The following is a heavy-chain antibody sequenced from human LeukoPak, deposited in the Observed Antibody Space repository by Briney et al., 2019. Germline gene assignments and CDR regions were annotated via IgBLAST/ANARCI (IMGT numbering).Heavy chain of an antibody. D-gene: IGHD3-10*01. Sequence: GGSLRLSCAASGFTFSDYYMSWIRHAPGKGLEWVSYISHSDTIYYADSVKGRFTISRDNAKNSLYLQMNSLRAEDTALYYCAKDSGTYYYGSGALDYWGQGTLVTVSS. V-gene: IGHV3-11*01. J-gene: IGHJ4*02. CDR1: GFTFSDYY. CDR2: ISHSDTI. CDR3: AKDSGTYYYGSGALDY.